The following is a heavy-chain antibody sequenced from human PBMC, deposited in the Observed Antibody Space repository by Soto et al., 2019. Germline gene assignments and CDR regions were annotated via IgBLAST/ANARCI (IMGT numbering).Heavy chain of an antibody. CDR1: GGSISSNGYY. V-gene: IGHV4-31*03. CDR2: IYYSGTT. Sequence: QVQLQESGPGLVKPSQTLSLTCSVSGGSISSNGYYWAWIRQHPGKGLEWIGYIYYSGTTYYNPSLKCRVSISTDTSKNQFFLKLNSVTAADTAVYYCARRAVNTGGRFDYWGQGTLVTVSS. J-gene: IGHJ4*02. D-gene: IGHD4-17*01. CDR3: ARRAVNTGGRFDY.